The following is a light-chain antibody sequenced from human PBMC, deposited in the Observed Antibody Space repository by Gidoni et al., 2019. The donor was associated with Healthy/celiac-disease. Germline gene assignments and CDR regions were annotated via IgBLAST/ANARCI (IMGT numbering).Light chain of an antibody. CDR2: DAS. CDR3: QQRSNWPRT. V-gene: IGKV3-11*01. CDR1: QSVSSY. J-gene: IGKJ1*01. Sequence: IVLTQSPATLSLSPGERATLSCRASQSVSSYLAWYQQKPGQAPRLLIYDASNRATGIPARLSGSGSGTDFTLTISSLEPEDFAVYYCQQRSNWPRTFGQGTKVEIK.